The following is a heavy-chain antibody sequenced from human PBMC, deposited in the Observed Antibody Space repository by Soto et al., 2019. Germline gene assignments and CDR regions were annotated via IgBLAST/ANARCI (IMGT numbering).Heavy chain of an antibody. CDR3: AHRLNDFWSVGWFDP. CDR1: GFSLSTSGVG. D-gene: IGHD3-3*01. J-gene: IGHJ5*02. Sequence: QITLKESGPTLVKPTQTLTLTCTFSGFSLSTSGVGVGWIRQPPGKALEWLALIYWDDDKRYSPSLKSRLTITKDTSKNQVVLTMTNMDPVDTATYYCAHRLNDFWSVGWFDPWGQGTLVTVSS. CDR2: IYWDDDK. V-gene: IGHV2-5*02.